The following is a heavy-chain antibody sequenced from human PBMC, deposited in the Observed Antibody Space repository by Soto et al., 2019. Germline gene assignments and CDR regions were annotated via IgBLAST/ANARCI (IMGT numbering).Heavy chain of an antibody. V-gene: IGHV3-30*18. Sequence: GGSLRLSCTASGFTFRNYGVQWVRQAPGKGLEWVAVISYDGSKEYYADSVKGRFTISRDTSKNTLYLQMNSLRPEDTAVYYCAKPLRFLEWLSLDAFDIWGQGTMVTVSS. J-gene: IGHJ3*02. D-gene: IGHD3-3*01. CDR3: AKPLRFLEWLSLDAFDI. CDR1: GFTFRNYG. CDR2: ISYDGSKE.